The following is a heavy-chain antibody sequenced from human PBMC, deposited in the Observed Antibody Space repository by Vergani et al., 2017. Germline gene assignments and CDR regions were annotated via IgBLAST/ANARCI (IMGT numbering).Heavy chain of an antibody. Sequence: QVQLVQSGAELKKPGASVSVSCKGSSHTFQTYGISWVRQAPGKGLEWMAWIRPYTGHTIYAQKFQDRVTMTADTSTNTAYMELRSLRSDDPAVYFCASVAPSNSEVTPTAFDVWGQGTMVTVSS. J-gene: IGHJ3*01. CDR1: SHTFQTYG. CDR2: IRPYTGHT. CDR3: ASVAPSNSEVTPTAFDV. V-gene: IGHV1-18*01. D-gene: IGHD1-1*01.